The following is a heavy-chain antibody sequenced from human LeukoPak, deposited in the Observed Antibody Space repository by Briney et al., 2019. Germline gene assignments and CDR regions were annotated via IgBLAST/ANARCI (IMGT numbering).Heavy chain of an antibody. CDR2: INHSGST. CDR1: GGSFSGYY. Sequence: SETLSLTCAVYGGSFSGYYWSWIRQPPGKGLEWIGEINHSGSTYYNPSLKSRVTISVDTSKNQFSLKLSSVTAADTAVYYCARDLLGYCSSTSCHQGGHWFDPWGQGTLVTVSS. CDR3: ARDLLGYCSSTSCHQGGHWFDP. V-gene: IGHV4-34*01. D-gene: IGHD2-2*01. J-gene: IGHJ5*02.